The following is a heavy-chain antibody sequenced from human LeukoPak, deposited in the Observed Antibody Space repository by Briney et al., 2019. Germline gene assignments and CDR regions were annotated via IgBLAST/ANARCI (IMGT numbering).Heavy chain of an antibody. CDR2: ISSSSYI. J-gene: IGHJ4*02. CDR1: GFTFSSYS. V-gene: IGHV3-21*01. Sequence: PGGSLRLSCAASGFTFSSYSMNWVRQAPGRGLEWVSSISSSSYIYYADSVKGRFTISRDNAKNSLYLQMNSLRAEDTAVYYCARGVWFGELPNDYWGQGTLVTVSS. CDR3: ARGVWFGELPNDY. D-gene: IGHD3-10*01.